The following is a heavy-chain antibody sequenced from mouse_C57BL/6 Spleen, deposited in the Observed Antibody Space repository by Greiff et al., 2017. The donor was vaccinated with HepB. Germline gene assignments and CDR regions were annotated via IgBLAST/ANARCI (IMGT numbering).Heavy chain of an antibody. CDR1: GFTFSSYA. D-gene: IGHD3-3*01. J-gene: IGHJ3*01. Sequence: EVQRVESGGGLVKPGGSLKLSCAASGFTFSSYAMSWVRQTPEKRLEWVATISDGGSYTYYPDNVKGRFTISRDNAKNNLYLQMSHLESEDTAMYYCAREKGRSFAYWGQGTLVTVSA. V-gene: IGHV5-4*01. CDR2: ISDGGSYT. CDR3: AREKGRSFAY.